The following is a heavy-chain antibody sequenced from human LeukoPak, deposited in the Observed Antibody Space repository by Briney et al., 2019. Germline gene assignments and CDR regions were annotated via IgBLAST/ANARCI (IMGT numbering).Heavy chain of an antibody. Sequence: GGSLTLSCAASGFSFSGYGMHWVRQSPGKGLEWVAVIWYDGSNKHYADSVKGRLTISRDNSKNTLYLQMNSLRAEDTALYYCAKGPSETAMATAFDYWGQGTLVTVSS. CDR1: GFSFSGYG. CDR2: IWYDGSNK. V-gene: IGHV3-33*06. J-gene: IGHJ4*02. D-gene: IGHD5-18*01. CDR3: AKGPSETAMATAFDY.